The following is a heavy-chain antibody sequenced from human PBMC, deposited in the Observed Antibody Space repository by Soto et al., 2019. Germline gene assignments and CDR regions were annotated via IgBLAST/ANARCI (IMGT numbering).Heavy chain of an antibody. CDR1: GGSISSYH. CDR3: ARDKITGLFDY. Sequence: SETLSLTCTVSGGSISSYHWSWIRQTPGKGLEWIGYVHYSWGSNYNPSLKSRVAISLDTSKSQFSLKLTSVTAADTAVYYCARDKITGLFDYWGQGTLVTVSS. D-gene: IGHD2-8*02. V-gene: IGHV4-59*12. CDR2: VHYSWGS. J-gene: IGHJ4*02.